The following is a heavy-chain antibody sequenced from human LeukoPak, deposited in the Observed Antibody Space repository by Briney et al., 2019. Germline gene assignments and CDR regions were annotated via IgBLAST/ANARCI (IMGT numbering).Heavy chain of an antibody. D-gene: IGHD2-15*01. J-gene: IGHJ5*01. V-gene: IGHV3-23*01. CDR1: GFTFNNFV. Sequence: GGSLRLSCAASGFTFNNFVMNWVRQAPGKGLEWVSTIGTHGEVTYFADSVKGRFTISRDNSESTLHLQMNNLRAEDTAIYYCARYYPDCSGGRCSRYFDSWGQGILVTVSS. CDR2: IGTHGEVT. CDR3: ARYYPDCSGGRCSRYFDS.